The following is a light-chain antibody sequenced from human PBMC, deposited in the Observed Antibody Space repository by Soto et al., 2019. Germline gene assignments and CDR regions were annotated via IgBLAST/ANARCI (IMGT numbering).Light chain of an antibody. CDR2: GVS. V-gene: IGKV3-20*01. CDR3: GLFVSSPPRT. CDR1: QSVGSTF. J-gene: IGKJ1*01. Sequence: EIVLTQSPGNLSLSPGERATLSCRASQSVGSTFLAWYQQKPGQAPRLLIYGVSTRATGIPDRFSGSWSGTDFNLSISMLELEEFAVYYCGLFVSSPPRTFGQGIKVEIK.